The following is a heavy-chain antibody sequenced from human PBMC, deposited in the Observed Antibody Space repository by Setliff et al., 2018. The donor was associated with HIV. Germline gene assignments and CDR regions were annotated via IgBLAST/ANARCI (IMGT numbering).Heavy chain of an antibody. J-gene: IGHJ3*01. CDR2: INGYNSKT. CDR1: GYNFNNFG. D-gene: IGHD3-10*01. V-gene: IGHV1-18*01. CDR3: AREAPRYASGAFDF. Sequence: GASVKVSCKSSGYNFNNFGVSWVRQAPGQGLEWLGYINGYNSKTRYSPRLQGRLTFTTDTSTNTVYLELRSLISDDTAIYYCAREAPRYASGAFDFWGQGTMVTVSS.